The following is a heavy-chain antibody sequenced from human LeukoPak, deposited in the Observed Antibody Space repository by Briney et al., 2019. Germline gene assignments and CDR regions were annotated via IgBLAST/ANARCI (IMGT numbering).Heavy chain of an antibody. V-gene: IGHV7-4-1*02. CDR1: GYTFTSYA. CDR3: ARDGDDSSGYYAPLDY. CDR2: INTNTGNP. J-gene: IGHJ4*02. D-gene: IGHD3-22*01. Sequence: ASVKASCKASGYTFTSYAMNCVRQAPGQGLERMGWINTNTGNPTYAQGFTGRFVFSLDTSVSTAYLQISSLKAEDTAVYYCARDGDDSSGYYAPLDYWGQGTLVTVSS.